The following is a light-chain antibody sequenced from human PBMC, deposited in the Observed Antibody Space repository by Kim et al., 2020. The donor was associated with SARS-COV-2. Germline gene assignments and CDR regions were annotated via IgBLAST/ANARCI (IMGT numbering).Light chain of an antibody. J-gene: IGLJ2*01. CDR3: NSRDSSGNHRVV. CDR2: GKN. Sequence: LGQTVRITCQEDSLRSYYASWYQQKPGQAPVLVIYGKNNRPSGIPDRFSGSSSGNTASLTITGAQAEDEADYYCNSRDSSGNHRVVFGGGTKLTVL. V-gene: IGLV3-19*01. CDR1: SLRSYY.